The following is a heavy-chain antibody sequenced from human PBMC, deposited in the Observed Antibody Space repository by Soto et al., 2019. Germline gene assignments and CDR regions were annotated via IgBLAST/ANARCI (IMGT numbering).Heavy chain of an antibody. V-gene: IGHV1-18*04. CDR2: ISAYNGNT. D-gene: IGHD6-6*01. CDR3: ARDGAHPSEYSSSSDNYYGMDV. Sequence: ASVKVSCKASGYTFTSYGISWVRQAPGQGLEWMGWISAYNGNTSYAQKLQGRVTMTTDTSTSTAYMELRSLRSDDTAVYYCARDGAHPSEYSSSSDNYYGMDVWGQGTTVTVSS. CDR1: GYTFTSYG. J-gene: IGHJ6*02.